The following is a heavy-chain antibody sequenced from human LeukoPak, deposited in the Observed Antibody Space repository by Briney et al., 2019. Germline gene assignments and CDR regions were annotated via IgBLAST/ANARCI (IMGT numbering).Heavy chain of an antibody. D-gene: IGHD3-10*01. V-gene: IGHV3-23*01. J-gene: IGHJ4*02. Sequence: GGSLRLSCAASGFSFSSYAMSWVRQAPGKGLEWVSAISGSGGSTYYADSVKGRFTISRDNSKNTLYLQMNSLRAEDTAVYYCAKTFGELNVCDYWGQGTLVTVSS. CDR1: GFSFSSYA. CDR3: AKTFGELNVCDY. CDR2: ISGSGGST.